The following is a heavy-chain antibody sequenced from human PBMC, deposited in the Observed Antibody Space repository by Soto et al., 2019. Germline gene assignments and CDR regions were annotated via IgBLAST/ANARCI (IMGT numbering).Heavy chain of an antibody. D-gene: IGHD3-10*01. J-gene: IGHJ5*02. Sequence: QVQLVQSGAEVKKPGASVKVSCKASGYTFTSYGISWVRQAPGQGLEWMGWISAYNGNTNYAQKLQGRVTMTTDTSTSTAYMELRSLRSDDTAVYYCARFQWFGELPSFNWFDPWGQGTLVTVSS. CDR1: GYTFTSYG. V-gene: IGHV1-18*04. CDR2: ISAYNGNT. CDR3: ARFQWFGELPSFNWFDP.